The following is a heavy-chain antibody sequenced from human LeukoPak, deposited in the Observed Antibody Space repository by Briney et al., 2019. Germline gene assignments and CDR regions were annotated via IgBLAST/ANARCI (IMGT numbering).Heavy chain of an antibody. J-gene: IGHJ5*02. Sequence: PSETLSLTCTVSGGSISSGGYYWSWIRQHPGKGLEWIGYIYYSGSTYYNPSLKSRVTISVDTSKNQFSLKLSSVTAADTAVYYCARGRSGIAARVRWFDPWGQGTLVTVSS. D-gene: IGHD6-6*01. V-gene: IGHV4-30-4*08. CDR1: GGSISSGGYY. CDR2: IYYSGST. CDR3: ARGRSGIAARVRWFDP.